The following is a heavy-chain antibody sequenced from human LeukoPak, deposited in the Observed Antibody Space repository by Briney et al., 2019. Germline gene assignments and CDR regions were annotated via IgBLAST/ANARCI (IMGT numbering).Heavy chain of an antibody. V-gene: IGHV4-39*01. Sequence: SETLSLTCAVSGVSITSSHHYWGWIRQPPGKRLEWIGTIYSTGSTYYNPSLRTRLTISVDTSKNQFSLKLSSVTATDTAIYFCARVIRPTGYYSNPKSGAFDFWGQGALVTVSS. D-gene: IGHD3-9*01. CDR1: GVSITSSHHY. J-gene: IGHJ4*02. CDR2: IYSTGST. CDR3: ARVIRPTGYYSNPKSGAFDF.